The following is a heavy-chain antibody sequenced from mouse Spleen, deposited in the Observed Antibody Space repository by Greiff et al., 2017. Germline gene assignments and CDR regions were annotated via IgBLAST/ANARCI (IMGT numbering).Heavy chain of an antibody. CDR3: ARRESWDGFAY. V-gene: IGHV8-12*01. Sequence: QVTLKECGPGILQASQTLSLTCSFSGFSLSTSGMGVSWIRQPSGKGLEWLAHIYWDDDKRYNPSLKSRLTISKDTSRNQVFLKITSVDTADTATYYCARRESWDGFAYWGQGTLVTVSA. CDR2: IYWDDDK. D-gene: IGHD4-1*01. J-gene: IGHJ3*01. CDR1: GFSLSTSGMG.